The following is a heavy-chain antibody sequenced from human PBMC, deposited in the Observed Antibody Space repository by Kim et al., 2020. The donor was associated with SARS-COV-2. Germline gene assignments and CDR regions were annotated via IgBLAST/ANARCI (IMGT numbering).Heavy chain of an antibody. CDR2: IRSKANSYAT. D-gene: IGHD1-26*01. V-gene: IGHV3-73*01. Sequence: GGSLRLSCAASGFTFSGSAMHWVRQASGKGLEWVGRIRSKANSYATAYAASVKGRFTISRDDSKNTAYLQMNSLKTEDTAVYDCTGWAAEDAFDIWGQGTMVTVSS. J-gene: IGHJ3*02. CDR3: TGWAAEDAFDI. CDR1: GFTFSGSA.